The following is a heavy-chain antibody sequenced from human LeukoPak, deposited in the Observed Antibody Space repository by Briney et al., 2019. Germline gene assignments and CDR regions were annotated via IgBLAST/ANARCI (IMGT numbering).Heavy chain of an antibody. CDR3: ARDQGTDGGYVDT. V-gene: IGHV4-61*08. D-gene: IGHD5-12*01. CDR2: IYYSGST. Sequence: SETLSLTCTVSGGSISSGGYYWSWIRQPPGKGLEWIGYIYYSGSTNYNPSLKSRVTISVDTSKNQFSLKLSSVTAADTAVYYCARDQGTDGGYVDTWGQGTLVTVSS. CDR1: GGSISSGGYY. J-gene: IGHJ5*02.